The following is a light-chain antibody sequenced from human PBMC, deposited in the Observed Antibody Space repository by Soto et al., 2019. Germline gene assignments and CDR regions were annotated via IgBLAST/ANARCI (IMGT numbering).Light chain of an antibody. CDR2: GSS. CDR3: QQYGSSPPT. Sequence: EIVLTQSPGTLSLSPGERATLSCKASQSIVSNYLAWYQRRPGQAPRLLIYGSSRRATDIPARFSGSGSGTDFTLTITRLESEDFAVYYCQQYGSSPPTFGQGTKVEFK. V-gene: IGKV3-20*01. J-gene: IGKJ1*01. CDR1: QSIVSNY.